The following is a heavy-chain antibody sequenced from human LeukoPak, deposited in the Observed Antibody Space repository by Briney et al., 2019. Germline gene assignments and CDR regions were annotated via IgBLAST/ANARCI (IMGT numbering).Heavy chain of an antibody. V-gene: IGHV3-23*01. CDR3: MREAPNFDP. J-gene: IGHJ5*02. Sequence: GGSLRLSCAASGFTFNNYAMNWVRKAPGKGMEWVSAIRGSGDGTYYADSVKGRFTISRDNSKNTVYLQMNSLRAEDTAVYYCMREAPNFDPWGQGTLVTVSS. CDR1: GFTFNNYA. CDR2: IRGSGDGT.